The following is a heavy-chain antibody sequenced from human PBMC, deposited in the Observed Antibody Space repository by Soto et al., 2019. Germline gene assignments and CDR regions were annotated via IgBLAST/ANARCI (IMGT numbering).Heavy chain of an antibody. D-gene: IGHD3-10*01. CDR3: ARVVVRGVTTGGLDY. CDR2: IIPIFGTA. J-gene: IGHJ4*02. Sequence: QMQLVQSGAEVKKPGSSVKVSCKASGGTFSSYAISWVRQAPGQGLEWMGGIIPIFGTANYAQKFQGRVTITADESTSTAYMELSSLRPEDTAVYYCARVVVRGVTTGGLDYWGQGTLVTVSS. CDR1: GGTFSSYA. V-gene: IGHV1-69*01.